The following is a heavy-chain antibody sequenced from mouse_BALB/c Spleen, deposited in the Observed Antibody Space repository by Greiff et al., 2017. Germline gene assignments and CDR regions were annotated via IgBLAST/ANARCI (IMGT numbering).Heavy chain of an antibody. CDR3: AREEGTGYWFAY. V-gene: IGHV1-9*01. D-gene: IGHD4-1*01. CDR1: GYTFSSYW. CDR2: ILPGSGST. J-gene: IGHJ3*01. Sequence: QVQLQQSGAELMKPGASVKISCKATGYTFSSYWIEWVKQRPGHGLEWIGEILPGSGSTNYNEKFKGKATFTADTSSNTAYMQLSSLTSEDSAVYYCAREEGTGYWFAYWGQGTLVTVSA.